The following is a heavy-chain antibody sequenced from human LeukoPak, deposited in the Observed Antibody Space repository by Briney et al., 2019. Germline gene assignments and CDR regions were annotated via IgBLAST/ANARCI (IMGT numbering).Heavy chain of an antibody. CDR3: AREDGDHTFSFDY. V-gene: IGHV1-46*01. J-gene: IGHJ4*02. Sequence: ASVKVSCKASGYTFTSYYMHWVRQAPGQGLEWMVIINPIGGSTRYAQKFQGRVTMTRDTSTSTVYMQLSSLRSEDTAVYYCAREDGDHTFSFDYWGQGTLVTVSS. CDR1: GYTFTSYY. D-gene: IGHD4-17*01. CDR2: INPIGGST.